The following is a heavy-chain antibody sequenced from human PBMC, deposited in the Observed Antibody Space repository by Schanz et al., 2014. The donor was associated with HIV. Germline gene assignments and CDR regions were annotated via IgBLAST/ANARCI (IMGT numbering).Heavy chain of an antibody. CDR2: IWYDGGYK. CDR1: GFTFSSFG. J-gene: IGHJ6*02. V-gene: IGHV3-33*01. D-gene: IGHD6-13*01. CDR3: ARTDHLASAGMDYYYGMDV. Sequence: VQLVESGGGLVQPGRSLRLSCAASGFTFSSFGMHWVRQAPGKGLEWVAVIWYDGGYKSYADSVKGRFTISRDNSKNTLYLQMNRLRAEDTAVYYCARTDHLASAGMDYYYGMDVWGQGTTVTVSS.